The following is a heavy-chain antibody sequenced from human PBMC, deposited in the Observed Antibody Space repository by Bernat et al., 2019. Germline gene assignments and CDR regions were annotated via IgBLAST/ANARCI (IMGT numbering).Heavy chain of an antibody. Sequence: QLQLQESGPGLVKPSETLSLTCTVSGGSISSSSYYWGWIRQPPGKGLEWIGSIYYSGSTYYNPSLKSRVTISVDTYKNQFSLKLSSVTAADTAVYSCASQWLAMNWFDPWGQGTLVTVSS. D-gene: IGHD6-19*01. CDR1: GGSISSSSYY. V-gene: IGHV4-39*01. CDR3: ASQWLAMNWFDP. J-gene: IGHJ5*02. CDR2: IYYSGST.